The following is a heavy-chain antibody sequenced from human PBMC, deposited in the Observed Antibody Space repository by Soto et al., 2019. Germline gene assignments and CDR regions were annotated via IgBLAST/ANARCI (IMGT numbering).Heavy chain of an antibody. J-gene: IGHJ6*02. CDR1: GGSISSYY. D-gene: IGHD2-2*01. CDR2: IYYSGST. V-gene: IGHV4-59*01. Sequence: LSLTCTVSGGSISSYYWSWIRQPPGKGLEWIGYIYYSGSTNYNPSLKSRVTISVDTSKNQFSLKLSSVTAADTAVYYCARDNIVVVPANYYYYYGMDVWGQGTTVTVSS. CDR3: ARDNIVVVPANYYYYYGMDV.